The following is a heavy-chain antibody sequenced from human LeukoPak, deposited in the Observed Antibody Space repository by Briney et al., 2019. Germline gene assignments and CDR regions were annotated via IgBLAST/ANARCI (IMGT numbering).Heavy chain of an antibody. J-gene: IGHJ4*02. V-gene: IGHV1-3*04. CDR3: ARSARDPLNFDY. Sequence: ASVKVSCKASGYTFTSYTIHWVRQAPGQRLEWMGWINTGNGNTKYSQNFQGRVTITRDTSASTAYMELSSLKSEDTSLYYCARSARDPLNFDYWGQGTLVTVSS. CDR2: INTGNGNT. CDR1: GYTFTSYT. D-gene: IGHD5-24*01.